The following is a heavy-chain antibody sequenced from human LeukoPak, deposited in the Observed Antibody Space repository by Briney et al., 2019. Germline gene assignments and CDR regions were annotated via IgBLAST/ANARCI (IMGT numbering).Heavy chain of an antibody. V-gene: IGHV4-39*01. CDR3: ATPSYISGWHWNFDY. D-gene: IGHD6-19*01. Sequence: SETLSLTCTLSGGSISSGSFFWHWIRQPPGKGLEWLGSIHSIGSTYYHPSLKSRITMSVDTSKNQFSLKLSSVTAADTAVYYCATPSYISGWHWNFDYWSHGTLVTVSS. CDR2: IHSIGST. J-gene: IGHJ4*01. CDR1: GGSISSGSFF.